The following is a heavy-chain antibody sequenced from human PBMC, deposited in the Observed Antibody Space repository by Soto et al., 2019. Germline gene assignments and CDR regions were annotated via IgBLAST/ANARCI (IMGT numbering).Heavy chain of an antibody. CDR1: GGSIISGDYY. Sequence: TLCRTCTFCGGSIISGDYYWSWIRQPPGKGLEWIGYIYYSGSTYYNPSLKSRVTISVDTSKNQFSLKLSSVTAADTAVYYCARDAMTTMALDPWGQGTLVTVYS. V-gene: IGHV4-30-4*01. J-gene: IGHJ5*02. CDR3: ARDAMTTMALDP. D-gene: IGHD3-10*01. CDR2: IYYSGST.